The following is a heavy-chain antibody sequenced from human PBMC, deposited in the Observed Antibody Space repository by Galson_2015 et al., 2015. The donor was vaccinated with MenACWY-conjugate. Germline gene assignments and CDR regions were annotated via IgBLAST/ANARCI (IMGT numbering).Heavy chain of an antibody. CDR1: GFTFSSYN. J-gene: IGHJ5*02. D-gene: IGHD1-1*01. V-gene: IGHV3-21*01. CDR2: ISSYSTYI. CDR3: AREDPTWKFDL. Sequence: SLRLSCAASGFTFSSYNMHWVRQAPGKGLQWVSSISSYSTYIYYEDSLKGRFTISRDNANNSLYLELNTLRAEDTAVYFCAREDPTWKFDLLGQGTPVTVSS.